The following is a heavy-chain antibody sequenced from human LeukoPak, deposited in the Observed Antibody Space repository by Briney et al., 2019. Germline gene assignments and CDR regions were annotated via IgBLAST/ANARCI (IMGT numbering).Heavy chain of an antibody. V-gene: IGHV3-74*01. D-gene: IGHD3-10*01. J-gene: IGHJ4*02. CDR2: ISPDGSST. CDR1: GFTLSNYW. Sequence: GGSLRLSCAASGFTLSNYWMHWVRQAPGKGLVWVSRISPDGSSTSYGDSVKGRFTISRDNAKNTVYLQMNSLRAEDTAVYYCIRSRSGSYGYFDYWGQGTLVTVSS. CDR3: IRSRSGSYGYFDY.